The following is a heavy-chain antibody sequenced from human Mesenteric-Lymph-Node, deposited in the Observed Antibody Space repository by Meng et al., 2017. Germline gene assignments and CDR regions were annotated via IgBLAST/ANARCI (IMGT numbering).Heavy chain of an antibody. V-gene: IGHV3-23*01. CDR2: ISASGGST. D-gene: IGHD2-15*01. CDR3: AKEGGERIYCSGGSCYGWFDP. Sequence: GESLKISCATSGFAFSTYWMTWVRQAPGKGLEWVSGISASGGSTYYADSVKGRFTISRDNSKNTLYLQMNSLRAEDTAVYYCAKEGGERIYCSGGSCYGWFDPWGQGTLVTVSS. J-gene: IGHJ5*02. CDR1: GFAFSTYW.